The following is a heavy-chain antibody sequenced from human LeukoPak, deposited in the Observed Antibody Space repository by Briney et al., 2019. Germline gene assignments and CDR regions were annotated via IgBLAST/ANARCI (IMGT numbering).Heavy chain of an antibody. CDR2: IKQDGSEK. Sequence: GGPLRLSCAAPGSSFRTYWMNWVGQAPGKGLEWVAIIKQDGSEKLYVDSVKGRFTISRDNAKNTLYLQMNSLRAEDTAVYYCAGGAGWTIDYWGPGTLVTVSS. V-gene: IGHV3-7*01. J-gene: IGHJ4*02. CDR1: GSSFRTYW. D-gene: IGHD2-15*01. CDR3: AGGAGWTIDY.